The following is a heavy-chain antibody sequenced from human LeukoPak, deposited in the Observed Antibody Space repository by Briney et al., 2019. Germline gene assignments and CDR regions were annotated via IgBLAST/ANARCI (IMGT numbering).Heavy chain of an antibody. Sequence: PGGSLRLSCAASGFTFSNYWMNWVRQAPVKGLEWVSIIYGGGNTYYADSVKGRFTVSRDNSKNTLYLQMNSLRAEDTAVYYCAREVDTGGPLDYWGQGTLVTVSS. CDR1: GFTFSNYW. J-gene: IGHJ4*02. V-gene: IGHV3-66*01. CDR2: IYGGGNT. CDR3: AREVDTGGPLDY. D-gene: IGHD5-18*01.